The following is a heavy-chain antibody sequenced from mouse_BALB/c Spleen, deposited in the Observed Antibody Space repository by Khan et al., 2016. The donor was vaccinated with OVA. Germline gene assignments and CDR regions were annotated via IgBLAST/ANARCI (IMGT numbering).Heavy chain of an antibody. Sequence: VQLKQSGPGLVVPSQSLSITCTVSGFSLSRYNIHWVRQPPGKGLEWLGMIWGGGGTDYNSTIKSKLSISKDNSKSQVFLKMNSLQTDATAMYYGAGGYYRYDGYYAMDYWGQGTSVTVSS. CDR2: IWGGGGT. CDR3: AGGYYRYDGYYAMDY. CDR1: GFSLSRYN. D-gene: IGHD2-14*01. V-gene: IGHV2-6-4*01. J-gene: IGHJ4*01.